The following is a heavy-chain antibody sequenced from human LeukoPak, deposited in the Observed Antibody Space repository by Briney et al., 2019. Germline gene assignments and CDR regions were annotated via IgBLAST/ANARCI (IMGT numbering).Heavy chain of an antibody. CDR2: IYYSGST. D-gene: IGHD1-7*01. J-gene: IGHJ4*02. V-gene: IGHV4-59*01. Sequence: PSETLSLTCTVSGGSISSYYWSWIRQPPGKGLEWIGYIYYSGSTNYNPSLKSRVTISVDTSKNQFSLKLSSVTAADTAVYYCARGFGYNWNFGYFDYWGQGTLVTVSS. CDR1: GGSISSYY. CDR3: ARGFGYNWNFGYFDY.